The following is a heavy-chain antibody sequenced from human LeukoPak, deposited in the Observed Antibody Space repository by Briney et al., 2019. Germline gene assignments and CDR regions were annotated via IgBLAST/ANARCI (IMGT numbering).Heavy chain of an antibody. CDR2: INWNGGST. CDR1: GFTFDDYG. J-gene: IGHJ4*02. Sequence: GGSLRLSCAASGFTFDDYGMSWVRQAPGKGLEWVSGINWNGGSTGYADSVKGRFTISRDNAKNSLYLQMNSLRAEDTALYYCARDGGLYSGSYYASDYWGQGTLVTVSS. D-gene: IGHD1-26*01. V-gene: IGHV3-20*04. CDR3: ARDGGLYSGSYYASDY.